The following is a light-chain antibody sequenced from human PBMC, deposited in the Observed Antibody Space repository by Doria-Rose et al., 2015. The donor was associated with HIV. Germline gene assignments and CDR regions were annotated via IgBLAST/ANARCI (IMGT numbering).Light chain of an antibody. V-gene: IGKV3-20*01. J-gene: IGKJ1*01. CDR1: QSFSSTY. CDR2: DGS. CDR3: HQYGTSWT. Sequence: TQSPGTLSLSPGERATLSCRASQSFSSTYLAWYQQKPGQTPSLLIYDGSTRATGIPDRFSASGSGTDFTLAINRLEPEDFALYYCHQYGTSWTFGQGTKVEI.